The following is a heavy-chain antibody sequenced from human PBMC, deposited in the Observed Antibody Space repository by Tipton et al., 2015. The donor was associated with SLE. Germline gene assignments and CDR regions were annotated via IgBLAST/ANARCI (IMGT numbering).Heavy chain of an antibody. CDR3: ARERVVVPSALIYYYYIDV. D-gene: IGHD2-2*01. CDR1: GGSISSHY. V-gene: IGHV4-59*11. Sequence: LRLSCTVSGGSISSHYWSWIRQPPGKGLEWIGYIYYSGSTNYNPSLKSRVTISVDTYKNQFSLKLSSVTAADTAVYYCARERVVVPSALIYYYYIDVGGKGTTVTVSS. CDR2: IYYSGST. J-gene: IGHJ6*03.